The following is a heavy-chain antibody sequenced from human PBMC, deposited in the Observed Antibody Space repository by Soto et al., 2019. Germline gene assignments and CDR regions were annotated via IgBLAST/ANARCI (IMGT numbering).Heavy chain of an antibody. J-gene: IGHJ4*02. V-gene: IGHV3-11*01. Sequence: PGGSLRLSCAASGFTFSDYYMSWIRQAPGKGLEWVSYISSSGSTIYYADSVKGRFTISRDNAKNSLYLQMNSLRAEDTAVYYCAREKLGYCSGGSCPEFDYWGQGTLVTVSS. CDR1: GFTFSDYY. CDR3: AREKLGYCSGGSCPEFDY. CDR2: ISSSGSTI. D-gene: IGHD2-15*01.